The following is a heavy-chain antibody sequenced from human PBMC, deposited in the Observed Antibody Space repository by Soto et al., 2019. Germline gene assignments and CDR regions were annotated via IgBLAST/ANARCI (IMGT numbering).Heavy chain of an antibody. CDR1: GYTFTSYG. D-gene: IGHD3-16*01. Sequence: QVQLVQSGAEVKKPEASVKVSCKASGYTFTSYGISWVRQAPGQGLEWMGWISDYNGNTNYAQKLQGRITMTTDTSTRPAYMELRSLRYADTAVYYCARDRGRYALDYWRQGTLVIISA. CDR2: ISDYNGNT. CDR3: ARDRGRYALDY. V-gene: IGHV1-18*01. J-gene: IGHJ4*02.